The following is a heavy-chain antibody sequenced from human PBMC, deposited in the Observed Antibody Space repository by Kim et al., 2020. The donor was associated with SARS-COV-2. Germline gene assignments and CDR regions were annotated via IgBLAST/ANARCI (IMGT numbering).Heavy chain of an antibody. D-gene: IGHD4-17*01. CDR3: ARHEAIDYGNYYYYYYGMDV. J-gene: IGHJ6*02. CDR1: GFTFSSYS. CDR2: ISSSSYI. Sequence: GGSLRLSCAASGFTFSSYSMNWVRQAPGKGLEWVSSISSSSYIYYADSVKGRFTISRDNAKNSLYLQMNSLRAEDTAVYYCARHEAIDYGNYYYYYYGMDVWGQGTTVTVSS. V-gene: IGHV3-21*01.